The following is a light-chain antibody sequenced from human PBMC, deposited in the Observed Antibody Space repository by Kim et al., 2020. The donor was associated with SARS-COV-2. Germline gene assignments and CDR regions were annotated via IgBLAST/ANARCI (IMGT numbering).Light chain of an antibody. Sequence: GQSVTVSCTGTSCDVGGYNFVSWYQQHPGKAPNLLISAVTKRPSEVPDRFSGSKSGNTASLTVSGLQVEDEADYYCSSYAGSNNWVFGGGTKLTVL. CDR2: AVT. CDR1: SCDVGGYNF. J-gene: IGLJ3*02. V-gene: IGLV2-8*01. CDR3: SSYAGSNNWV.